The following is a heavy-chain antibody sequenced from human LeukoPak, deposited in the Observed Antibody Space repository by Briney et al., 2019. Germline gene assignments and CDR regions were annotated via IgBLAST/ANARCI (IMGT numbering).Heavy chain of an antibody. V-gene: IGHV6-1*01. D-gene: IGHD6-13*01. CDR3: ARDGGIAAAGLYYFDY. J-gene: IGHJ4*02. Sequence: SQTLSLTCAISGDSVSSNSAAWNWIRQSPSRGLEWLGRTYYRSKWYNDYAVSVKSRITNNPDTSKNQFSLQLNSVTPEDTAVYYCARDGGIAAAGLYYFDYWGQGTLVTVSS. CDR2: TYYRSKWYN. CDR1: GDSVSSNSAA.